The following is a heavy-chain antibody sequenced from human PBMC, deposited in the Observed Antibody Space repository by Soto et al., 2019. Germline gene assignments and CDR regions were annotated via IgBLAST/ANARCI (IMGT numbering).Heavy chain of an antibody. CDR1: GYSFTSSD. J-gene: IGHJ5*02. Sequence: ASVKVSCKASGYSFTSSDVSWVRQATGQGLEWMGWMNPGSGDTGYAQKFQGRVTMTRDISIATAYMELSSLRSDDTAIYYCARMATFGSLNWFDPWGQGTLVTVSS. D-gene: IGHD3-16*01. CDR2: MNPGSGDT. V-gene: IGHV1-8*01. CDR3: ARMATFGSLNWFDP.